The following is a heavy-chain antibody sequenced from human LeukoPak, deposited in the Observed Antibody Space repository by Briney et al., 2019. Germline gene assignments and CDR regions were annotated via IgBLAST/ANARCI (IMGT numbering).Heavy chain of an antibody. CDR2: ISGSGGST. Sequence: GGSLRLSCAASGFTFTSYSMSWVRQAPGKGLEWVSAISGSGGSTYYADSVKGRFTISRDNSKNTLYLQINSLRAEDTAVYYCAKASLSSLIAVAGTLDYWGQGTLVTVSS. CDR3: AKASLSSLIAVAGTLDY. CDR1: GFTFTSYS. J-gene: IGHJ4*02. V-gene: IGHV3-23*01. D-gene: IGHD6-19*01.